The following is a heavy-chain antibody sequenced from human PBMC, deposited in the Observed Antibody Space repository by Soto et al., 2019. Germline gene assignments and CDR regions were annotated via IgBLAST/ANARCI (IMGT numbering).Heavy chain of an antibody. D-gene: IGHD3-10*01. CDR2: IGGSGASI. V-gene: IGHV3-23*01. CDR1: GFPFSAFA. J-gene: IGHJ5*02. CDR3: ARSVRALSWVDP. Sequence: EVQLLESGGDVVQPGGSLRLYCATSGFPFSAFAMNWVRHAPGKGLEWVSGIGGSGASIYYATSVKGRFTISRDNSKNTVYLQMNSLRAEDTAFYYCARSVRALSWVDPWGQGTLVTVSS.